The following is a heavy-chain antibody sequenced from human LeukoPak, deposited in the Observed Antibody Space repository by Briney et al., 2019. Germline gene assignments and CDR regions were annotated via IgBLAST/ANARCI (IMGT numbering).Heavy chain of an antibody. V-gene: IGHV3-30*02. CDR3: AKDLSSWVYKWFDP. CDR2: IRYDGSNK. Sequence: PGGSPTHSCAASGFTFSSYGMHWVRQAPGKGLEWVAFIRYDGSNKYYADSVKGRFTISRDNSKNTLYLQMNSLRAEDTAVYYCAKDLSSWVYKWFDPWGQGTLVTVSS. J-gene: IGHJ5*02. CDR1: GFTFSSYG. D-gene: IGHD6-13*01.